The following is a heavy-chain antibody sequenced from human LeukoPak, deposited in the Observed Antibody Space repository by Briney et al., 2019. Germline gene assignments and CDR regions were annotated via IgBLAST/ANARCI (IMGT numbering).Heavy chain of an antibody. V-gene: IGHV4-61*02. CDR1: GGPISSGSYY. CDR2: IYTSGST. J-gene: IGHJ3*02. CDR3: ARGTGISYYDSSGYYQDDAFDI. Sequence: PSQTLSLTCTVFGGPISSGSYYWSWIRQPAGKGLERIGRIYTSGSTDYNPSLKSRVTISVDTSKNQFSLKLSSVTAADTAVYYCARGTGISYYDSSGYYQDDAFDIWGQGTMVTVSS. D-gene: IGHD3-22*01.